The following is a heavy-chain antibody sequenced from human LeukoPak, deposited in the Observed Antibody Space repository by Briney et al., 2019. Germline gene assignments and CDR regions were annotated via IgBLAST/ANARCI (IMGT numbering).Heavy chain of an antibody. CDR1: GFTFSSYG. CDR3: AKDRPGYSYALDY. J-gene: IGHJ4*02. V-gene: IGHV3-33*06. Sequence: GRSLRLSCAASGFTFSSYGMHWVRQAPGKGLEWVAVIWYDGSNKYYEDSVKGRFTISRDNSKNTLYLQMNSLRAEDTAVYYCAKDRPGYSYALDYWGQGTLVTVSS. D-gene: IGHD5-18*01. CDR2: IWYDGSNK.